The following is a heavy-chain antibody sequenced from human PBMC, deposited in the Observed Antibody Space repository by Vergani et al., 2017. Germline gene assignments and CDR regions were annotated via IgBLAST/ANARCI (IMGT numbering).Heavy chain of an antibody. D-gene: IGHD6-6*01. CDR3: AKDLGTSSGGGWFDP. CDR1: GFTSAGYA. Sequence: EVQLEESGGGLVLPGRSLRLSCVASGFTSAGYAMHWVRQAPGKGLGWVSGISWNSTSIGYADSVKGRFTISRDNAKNSLYLHMNSLRSEDTAVYDCAKDLGTSSGGGWFDPWGQGTLVTVSS. CDR2: ISWNSTSI. V-gene: IGHV3-9*02. J-gene: IGHJ5*02.